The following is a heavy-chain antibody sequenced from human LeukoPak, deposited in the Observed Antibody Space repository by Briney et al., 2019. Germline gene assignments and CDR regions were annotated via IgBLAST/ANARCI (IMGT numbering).Heavy chain of an antibody. V-gene: IGHV4-59*11. CDR1: GGSISSHY. J-gene: IGHJ6*03. CDR2: IYYSGST. Sequence: SETLSPTCTVSGGSISSHYWSWIRQPPGKGLEWIGYIYYSGSTNYNPSLKSRVTISVDTSKNQFSLKLSSVTAADTAVYYCARAPPTYYYYMDVWGKGTTVTVSS. CDR3: ARAPPTYYYYMDV.